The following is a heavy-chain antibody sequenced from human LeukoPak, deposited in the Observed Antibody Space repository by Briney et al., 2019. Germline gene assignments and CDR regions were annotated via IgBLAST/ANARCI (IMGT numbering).Heavy chain of an antibody. CDR1: GFTFSTYA. CDR3: ARDPRGPTGYDRTGRDTFDY. D-gene: IGHD3-22*01. V-gene: IGHV3-23*01. J-gene: IGHJ4*02. Sequence: GGSLRLSCAASGFTFSTYAMSWVREAPGKGLEGVSAVTVSCRGGSTYYADSVKGRFNISRDNSKNPLYLQMNSLRAEDTAVYYCARDPRGPTGYDRTGRDTFDYWGQGTLVTVSS. CDR2: VTVSCRGGST.